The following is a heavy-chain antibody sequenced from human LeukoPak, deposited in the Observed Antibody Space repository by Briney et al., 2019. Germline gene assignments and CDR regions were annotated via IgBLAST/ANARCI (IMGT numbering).Heavy chain of an antibody. D-gene: IGHD3-22*01. CDR2: ISSSSSYI. J-gene: IGHJ6*03. CDR3: ARSEYYYDSSGHYMDV. Sequence: GGSLRLSCAASGFTFSSYSMNWVRQAPGKGLEWVSSISSSSSYIYYADSVKGRFTISRDNAKNSLYLQMNSLRAEDTAVYYCARSEYYYDSSGHYMDVWGKGTTVTVSS. V-gene: IGHV3-21*01. CDR1: GFTFSSYS.